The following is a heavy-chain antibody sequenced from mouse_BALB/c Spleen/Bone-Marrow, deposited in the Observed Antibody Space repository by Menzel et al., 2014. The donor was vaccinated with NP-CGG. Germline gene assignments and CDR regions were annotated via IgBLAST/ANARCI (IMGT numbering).Heavy chain of an antibody. CDR3: ARKGADYEDY. D-gene: IGHD2-4*01. J-gene: IGHJ2*01. Sequence: VQLQQSGAELVKPGASVKLSCKASGYTFTSYWMHWVKQRPGQGLEWTGEINPSNGRTNYNEKFKTKATLTVDKSSNTAYMQLSRLTSGDSAVYYGARKGADYEDYWGQGTPLTVSS. CDR1: GYTFTSYW. V-gene: IGHV1S81*02. CDR2: INPSNGRT.